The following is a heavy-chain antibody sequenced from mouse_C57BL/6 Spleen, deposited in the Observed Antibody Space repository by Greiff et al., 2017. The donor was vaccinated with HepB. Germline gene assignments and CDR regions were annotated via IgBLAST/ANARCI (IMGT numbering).Heavy chain of an antibody. CDR1: GYTFTSYW. CDR2: INPSNGGT. J-gene: IGHJ3*01. V-gene: IGHV1-53*01. CDR3: ARGEPFDYDDVAWFAD. D-gene: IGHD2-4*01. Sequence: VQLQQPGTELVKPGASVKLSCTASGYTFTSYWMHWVKQRPGQGLEWIGNINPSNGGTNYNEKFKSKATLTVDKSSSPAYMQLSSLTSEDSAVYYCARGEPFDYDDVAWFADWGQGTLVTVAA.